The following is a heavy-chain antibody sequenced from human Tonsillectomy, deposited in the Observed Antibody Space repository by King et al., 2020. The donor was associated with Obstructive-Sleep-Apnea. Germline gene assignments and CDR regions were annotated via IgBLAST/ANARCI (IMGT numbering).Heavy chain of an antibody. J-gene: IGHJ4*02. CDR1: GFTLSDYY. CDR2: ISSIGNTL. V-gene: IGHV3-11*01. D-gene: IGHD6-19*01. CDR3: ARDGPYASGWDFDS. Sequence: VQLVESGGGLVRPGGSLRLSCAASGFTLSDYYMSWIRQVPGKGLEWISYISSIGNTLFNADSVKGRFTISRDNAKNSLYLQMNSLRAEDTAVYYCARDGPYASGWDFDSWGQGTLVTVSS.